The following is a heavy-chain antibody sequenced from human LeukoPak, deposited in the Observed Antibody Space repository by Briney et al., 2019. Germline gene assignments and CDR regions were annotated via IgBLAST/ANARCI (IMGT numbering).Heavy chain of an antibody. CDR3: AILGGDYGGNRRYDAFDI. V-gene: IGHV3-7*01. J-gene: IGHJ3*02. CDR1: GFTFSRYN. CDR2: INQDGSEN. D-gene: IGHD4-23*01. Sequence: PGGSLRLSCAASGFTFSRYNMNWVRQAPGKGLEWVANINQDGSENYCVDSVKDRFTISRDNAKNSLYLQMSSLRAEDTAVYYCAILGGDYGGNRRYDAFDIWGQGTMVTVSS.